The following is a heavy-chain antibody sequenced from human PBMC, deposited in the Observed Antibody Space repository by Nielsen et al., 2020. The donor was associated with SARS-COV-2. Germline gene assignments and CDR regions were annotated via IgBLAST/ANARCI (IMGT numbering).Heavy chain of an antibody. J-gene: IGHJ4*02. D-gene: IGHD3-3*01. CDR1: GGSISSGGYY. V-gene: IGHV4-31*03. CDR2: IYYSGST. Sequence: SETLSLTCTVSGGSISSGGYYWSWIRQHPGKGLEWIGYIYYSGSTYYNPSLKSRVTISVDTSKNQFSLKLSSVTAADTAVYYCARIWSAYYYYFDYWGQGTLVTVSS. CDR3: ARIWSAYYYYFDY.